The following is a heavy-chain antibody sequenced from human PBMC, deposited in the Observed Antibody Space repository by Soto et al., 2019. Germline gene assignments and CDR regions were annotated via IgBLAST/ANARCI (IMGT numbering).Heavy chain of an antibody. V-gene: IGHV1-2*04. J-gene: IGHJ6*02. D-gene: IGHD2-21*02. CDR2: INPNSGGT. Sequence: GASVKVSCKXSGYTFTGYYMHWVRQAPGQGLEWMGGINPNSGGTKYAEKFQGWVTMNRDTCISTAYMELSRLGSDDTAVYYCARDRSPRWVMTAVYYCYGMDVWGQGSSVPVSS. CDR1: GYTFTGYY. CDR3: ARDRSPRWVMTAVYYCYGMDV.